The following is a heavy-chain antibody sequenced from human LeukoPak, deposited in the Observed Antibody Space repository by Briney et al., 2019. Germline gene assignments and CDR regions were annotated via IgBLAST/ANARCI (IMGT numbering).Heavy chain of an antibody. CDR2: ISDSGGST. Sequence: GGFLRLSCAASGFTFSSYAMSWVRQAPGKGLEWVSVISDSGGSTYYADSVKGRFTISRDNSKNTLYLQMNSLRADDTAVYYCAKHSGGNCYSSLDYWGQGTLVTVSS. J-gene: IGHJ4*02. D-gene: IGHD2-15*01. V-gene: IGHV3-23*01. CDR3: AKHSGGNCYSSLDY. CDR1: GFTFSSYA.